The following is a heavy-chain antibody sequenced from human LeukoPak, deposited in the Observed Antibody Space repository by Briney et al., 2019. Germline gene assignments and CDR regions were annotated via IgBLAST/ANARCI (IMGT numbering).Heavy chain of an antibody. CDR3: AKGAGGSYGLYYFDY. V-gene: IGHV3-23*01. Sequence: GGSLRLSCAASGFTFSSYSMHWVRQSPGQGLEWVSGISANGSITFYARSVRGRFTISRDNPQNTVYLQMNSLRAEDTAVYYCAKGAGGSYGLYYFDYWGQGIVVTVSS. CDR2: ISANGSIT. D-gene: IGHD5-24*01. J-gene: IGHJ4*02. CDR1: GFTFSSYS.